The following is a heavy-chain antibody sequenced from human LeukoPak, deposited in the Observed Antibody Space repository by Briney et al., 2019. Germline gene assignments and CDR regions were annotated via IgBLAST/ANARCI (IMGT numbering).Heavy chain of an antibody. D-gene: IGHD3-22*01. CDR3: ARTITMIVEDAFDI. CDR1: GGSISSSSYY. Sequence: SETLSLTCTVSGGSISSSSYYWGWIRQPPGKGLEWIGSIYYSGSTYYNPSLKSRVTISVDTSKNQFSLKLSSVTAADTAVYYCARTITMIVEDAFDIWGQGTMVTVTS. J-gene: IGHJ3*02. CDR2: IYYSGST. V-gene: IGHV4-39*01.